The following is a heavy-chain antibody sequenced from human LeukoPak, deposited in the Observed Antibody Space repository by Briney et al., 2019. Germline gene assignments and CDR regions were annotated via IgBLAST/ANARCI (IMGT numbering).Heavy chain of an antibody. CDR1: GFTFSSYG. CDR2: IRYDGSNK. D-gene: IGHD3-22*01. CDR3: AKDGNYYDSSGYYYLYYFDY. V-gene: IGHV3-30*02. Sequence: PGGSLRLSCAASGFTFSSYGMHWVRQAPGKGLEWVASIRYDGSNKYYADSVKGRFTISRDNSKNTLYLQMNSLRAEDTAVYYCAKDGNYYDSSGYYYLYYFDYWGQGTLVTVSS. J-gene: IGHJ4*02.